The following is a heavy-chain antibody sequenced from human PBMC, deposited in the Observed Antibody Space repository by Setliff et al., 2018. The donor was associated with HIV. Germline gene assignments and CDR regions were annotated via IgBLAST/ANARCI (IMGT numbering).Heavy chain of an antibody. CDR1: GYTFTSFS. Sequence: ASVKVSCKTSGYTFTSFSMHWVRQAPGQSLEWMGWINTATGDTKYSQRFQDRITIFRNTSASTAYMDLGSLTSEDTAVYYCARQRGIDTYFYSYYYMDVWGKGTTVTVSS. CDR3: ARQRGIDTYFYSYYYMDV. D-gene: IGHD6-13*01. CDR2: INTATGDT. J-gene: IGHJ6*03. V-gene: IGHV1-3*04.